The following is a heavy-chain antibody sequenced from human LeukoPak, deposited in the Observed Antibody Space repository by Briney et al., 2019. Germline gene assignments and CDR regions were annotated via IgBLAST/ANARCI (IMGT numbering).Heavy chain of an antibody. CDR1: GYTFTKYG. CDR3: VRGSNPLIGYYGMDV. V-gene: IGHV1-18*01. J-gene: IGHJ6*02. CDR2: INAYNGNT. D-gene: IGHD3-22*01. Sequence: ASVKVSCKASGYTFTKYGISWVRQAPGQGLEWMGWINAYNGNTKYTQKVQGRVSLTTDTPTSTAYMEVRSLRSDDTAVYYCVRGSNPLIGYYGMDVWGQGTTVTVSS.